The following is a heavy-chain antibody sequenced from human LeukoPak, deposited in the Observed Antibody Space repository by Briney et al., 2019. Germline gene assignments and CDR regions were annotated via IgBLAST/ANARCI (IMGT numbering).Heavy chain of an antibody. CDR2: IWYDGSNK. CDR3: AKETRGYSYGCIGY. V-gene: IGHV3-33*06. Sequence: GGSLRLSCAASGFTFSSYGMHWVRQAPGKGLEWVAVIWYDGSNKYYADSVKGRFTISRDNSKNTLYLQTNSLRAEDTAVYYCAKETRGYSYGCIGYWGQGTLVTVSS. J-gene: IGHJ4*02. D-gene: IGHD5-18*01. CDR1: GFTFSSYG.